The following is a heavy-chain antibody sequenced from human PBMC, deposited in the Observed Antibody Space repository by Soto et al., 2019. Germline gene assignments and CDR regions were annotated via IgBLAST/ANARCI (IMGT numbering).Heavy chain of an antibody. Sequence: GGSLGLSSAASGFTFSTYAMSWVRQAPGKGLEWVSGISAGGGSTNHADSVKGRFTISRDNSKNTLYLQMNSLRAEDTAVYYCAKDQVGQWLASGAFDIWGQGTMVTVSS. CDR3: AKDQVGQWLASGAFDI. J-gene: IGHJ3*02. CDR1: GFTFSTYA. V-gene: IGHV3-23*01. D-gene: IGHD6-19*01. CDR2: ISAGGGST.